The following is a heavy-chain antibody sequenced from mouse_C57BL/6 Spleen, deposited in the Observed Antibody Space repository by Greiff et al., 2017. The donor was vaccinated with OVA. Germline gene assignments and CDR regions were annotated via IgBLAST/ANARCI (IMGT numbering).Heavy chain of an antibody. Sequence: QVQLQQPGAELVKPGASVKLSCKASGYTFTSYWMHWVKQRPGQGLEWIGMIHPNSGSTNYNEKFKSKATLTVDKSSSTAYMQLSSLASEDSAVYYCARGGGEGPYAMDYWGQGTSVTVSS. CDR2: IHPNSGST. CDR3: ARGGGEGPYAMDY. V-gene: IGHV1-64*01. J-gene: IGHJ4*01. CDR1: GYTFTSYW.